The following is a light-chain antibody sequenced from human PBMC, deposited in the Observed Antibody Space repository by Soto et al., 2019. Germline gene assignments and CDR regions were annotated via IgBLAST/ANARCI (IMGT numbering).Light chain of an antibody. Sequence: ENVLTQSPGTLSLSPGEGATLSCRASQTVTNSFFAWYQRKPGQAHRLLIYGISNRATGIPDRFSGSGSGTDFTLAISRLEPEDFVVYYCQQYSTLPHTFGQGTKLEV. J-gene: IGKJ2*01. CDR2: GIS. CDR1: QTVTNSF. CDR3: QQYSTLPHT. V-gene: IGKV3-20*01.